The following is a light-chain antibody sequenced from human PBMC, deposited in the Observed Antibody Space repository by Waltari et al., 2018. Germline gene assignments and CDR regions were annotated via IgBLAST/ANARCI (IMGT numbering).Light chain of an antibody. CDR1: RSDFSLLAY. V-gene: IGLV2-14*03. J-gene: IGLJ1*01. Sequence: SALPQPASVSGSPGQSITISCPGTRSDFSLLAYVSWYQQRPGKVPRLIIYDVVKRPSGVSNRFSGSMSGYTATLTISGLQAEDEADYYCCSYTSSDTYVFGSGTTVTVL. CDR2: DVV. CDR3: CSYTSSDTYV.